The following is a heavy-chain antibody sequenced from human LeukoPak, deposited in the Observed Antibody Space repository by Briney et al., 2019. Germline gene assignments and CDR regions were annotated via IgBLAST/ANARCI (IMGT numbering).Heavy chain of an antibody. V-gene: IGHV1-69*01. CDR2: IIPIFGTA. Sequence: GSSVKVSCKASGGTFSSYAISWVRQAPGQGLEWMGGIIPIFGTANYAQRFQGRVTITADESTSTAYMEVSSLRSEDTAVYYCAAEDDFLTGYYDFDYWGQGTVVTVSS. CDR3: AAEDDFLTGYYDFDY. CDR1: GGTFSSYA. D-gene: IGHD3-9*01. J-gene: IGHJ4*02.